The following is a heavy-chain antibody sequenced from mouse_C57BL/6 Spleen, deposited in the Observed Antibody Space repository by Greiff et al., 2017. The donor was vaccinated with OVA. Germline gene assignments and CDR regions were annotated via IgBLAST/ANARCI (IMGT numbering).Heavy chain of an antibody. CDR3: APITTARGDY. V-gene: IGHV1-22*01. D-gene: IGHD1-1*01. CDR1: GYTFTDYN. Sequence: VQLQQSGPELVKPGASVKMSCKASGYTFTDYNMHWVKQSHGKSLEWIGYINPNNGGTSYNQKFKGKATLTVNKSSSTAYMELRSLTSEDSAVYYCAPITTARGDYWGQGTTLTVSS. J-gene: IGHJ2*01. CDR2: INPNNGGT.